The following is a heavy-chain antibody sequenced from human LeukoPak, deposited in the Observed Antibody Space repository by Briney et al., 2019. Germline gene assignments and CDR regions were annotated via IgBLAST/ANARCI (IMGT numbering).Heavy chain of an antibody. Sequence: GGSLRLSCAASGFTFRSYGMHWVRQAPGKGLEWVAVIWSDGSSKYYADSVKGRFTISRDNSKNTLYLQMSSLRAEDRAVYYCARDGNYNDNPGWDFDHWGQGTLVTVSS. V-gene: IGHV3-33*01. CDR3: ARDGNYNDNPGWDFDH. CDR2: IWSDGSSK. CDR1: GFTFRSYG. D-gene: IGHD1-7*01. J-gene: IGHJ4*02.